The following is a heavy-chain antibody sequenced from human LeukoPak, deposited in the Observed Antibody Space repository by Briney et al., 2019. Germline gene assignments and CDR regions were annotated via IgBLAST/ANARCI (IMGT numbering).Heavy chain of an antibody. J-gene: IGHJ3*02. CDR1: GYTFTSYY. Sequence: ASVKVSCKASGYTFTSYYMHWVRQAPGQGLEWMGIINPSGGSTSYAQKFQGRVTMTTDTSTSTAYMELRSLRSDDTAVYYCARDNLMYYYDSSGFPLDAFDIWGQGTMVTVSS. V-gene: IGHV1-46*01. CDR2: INPSGGST. D-gene: IGHD3-22*01. CDR3: ARDNLMYYYDSSGFPLDAFDI.